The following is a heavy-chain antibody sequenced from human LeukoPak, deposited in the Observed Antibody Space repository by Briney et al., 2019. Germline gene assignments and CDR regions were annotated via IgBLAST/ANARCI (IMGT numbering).Heavy chain of an antibody. D-gene: IGHD3-3*01. J-gene: IGHJ4*02. Sequence: GGSLRLSCAASGFTFSDYYMSWIRQAPGKGLEWVSCISSSGSTIYYADSVKGRFTISRDNAKNSLYLQMNSLRAEDTAVYYCARGGYDFWSGYSGPTDIHYWGQGTLVTVSS. CDR3: ARGGYDFWSGYSGPTDIHY. CDR2: ISSSGSTI. CDR1: GFTFSDYY. V-gene: IGHV3-11*04.